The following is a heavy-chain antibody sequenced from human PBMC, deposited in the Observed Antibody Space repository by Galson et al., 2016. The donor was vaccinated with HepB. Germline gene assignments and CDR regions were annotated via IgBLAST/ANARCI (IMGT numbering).Heavy chain of an antibody. J-gene: IGHJ4*02. V-gene: IGHV3-11*06. CDR1: GFTFRDYY. Sequence: SLRLSCAVSGFTFRDYYITWIRRAPGKGLEWISYISRTNNYAKYADFLKGRFTMSRDNDKNSVFLQMNSLRADGTSVYYCSRALPYTVIPDYWGQGTLVTVST. CDR3: SRALPYTVIPDY. D-gene: IGHD2-2*02. CDR2: ISRTNNYA.